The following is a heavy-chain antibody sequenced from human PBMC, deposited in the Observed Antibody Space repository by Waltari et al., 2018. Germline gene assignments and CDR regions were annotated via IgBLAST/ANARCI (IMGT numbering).Heavy chain of an antibody. CDR3: VRGQGFLLDY. CDR1: KFTFSAFW. D-gene: IGHD3-3*01. J-gene: IGHJ4*02. CDR2: IKEDGSAT. V-gene: IGHV3-7*01. Sequence: EVQLVESGGGLVQPGGSLRLSCAASKFTFSAFWMNWVRQAPGKGLELVAIIKEDGSATHFVDSVKGRCTISRDNARNLLFLQMNNLRAEDTAVYYCVRGQGFLLDYWGQGTLVTVSS.